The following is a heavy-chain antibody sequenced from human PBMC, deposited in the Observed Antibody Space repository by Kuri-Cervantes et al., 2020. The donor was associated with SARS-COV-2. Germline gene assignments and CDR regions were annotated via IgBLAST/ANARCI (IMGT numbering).Heavy chain of an antibody. CDR2: IYSSGST. D-gene: IGHD6-13*01. Sequence: SCTVSGGYISSYYWSWIRPPQGKGLEWIGYIYSSGSTNYNPSLKSRVTISVDTSKNQFSLKLSSVTAADTAVYYCARDHGSFRITAAGIDAFDIWGQGTMVTVSS. J-gene: IGHJ3*02. V-gene: IGHV4-59*01. CDR3: ARDHGSFRITAAGIDAFDI. CDR1: GGYISSYY.